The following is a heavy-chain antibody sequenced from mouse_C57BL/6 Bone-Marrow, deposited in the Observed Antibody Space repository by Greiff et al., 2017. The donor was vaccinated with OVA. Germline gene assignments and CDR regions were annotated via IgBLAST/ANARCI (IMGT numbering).Heavy chain of an antibody. CDR1: GFSLTSYG. Sequence: VKLVESGPGLVQPSQSLSITCTVSGFSLTSYGVHWVRQSPGKGLEWLGVIWSGGSTDYNAAFMSRLSITKDNSKSQVFFKMNSLQADDTAIYYVAKGTTVGSYALDYWGQGTSVTVSS. J-gene: IGHJ4*01. CDR3: AKGTTVGSYALDY. D-gene: IGHD1-1*01. CDR2: IWSGGST. V-gene: IGHV2-5*01.